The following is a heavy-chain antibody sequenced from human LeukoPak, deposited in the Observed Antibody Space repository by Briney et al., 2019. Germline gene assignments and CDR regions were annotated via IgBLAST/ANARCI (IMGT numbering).Heavy chain of an antibody. CDR1: GGSFSGYY. V-gene: IGHV4-34*01. D-gene: IGHD6-19*01. CDR3: ARTYSSGWYYFDY. Sequence: PSETLSLTRAVYGGSFSGYYWSWIRQPPGKGLEWIGEINHSGSTNYNPSLKSRVTISVDTSKNQFSLKLSSVTAADTAVYYCARTYSSGWYYFDYWGQGTLVTVSS. J-gene: IGHJ4*02. CDR2: INHSGST.